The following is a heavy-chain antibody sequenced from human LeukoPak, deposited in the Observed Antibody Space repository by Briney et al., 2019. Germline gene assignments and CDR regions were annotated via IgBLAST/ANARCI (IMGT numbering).Heavy chain of an antibody. CDR2: ISNSGSDI. V-gene: IGHV3-48*02. D-gene: IGHD4-17*01. J-gene: IGHJ4*02. CDR1: GFTFSCFS. Sequence: PGGALRLSCAASGFTFSCFSMNRVRQAPGKGLEWISYISNSGSDISYADSVKGRFTISRANAKNSLYLQMNSLRDEDTAVYYCARLSYGYWGQGALVSVSS. CDR3: ARLSYGY.